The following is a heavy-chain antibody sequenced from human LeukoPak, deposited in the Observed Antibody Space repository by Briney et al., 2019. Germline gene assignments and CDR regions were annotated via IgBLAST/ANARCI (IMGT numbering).Heavy chain of an antibody. Sequence: SETLSLTCTVSGGSISSYYWSWIRQPPGKGLEWIGYIYYSGSTNYNPSLKSRVTISVDTSKNQFSLRLSSVTAADTAVYYCARAKVPGVVVPGGNWFDPWGQGTLVTVSS. CDR1: GGSISSYY. CDR3: ARAKVPGVVVPGGNWFDP. D-gene: IGHD2-2*01. CDR2: IYYSGST. V-gene: IGHV4-59*01. J-gene: IGHJ5*02.